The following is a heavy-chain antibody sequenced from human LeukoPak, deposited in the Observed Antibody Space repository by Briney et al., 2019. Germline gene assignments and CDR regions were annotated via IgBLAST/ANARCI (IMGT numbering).Heavy chain of an antibody. CDR1: GYTFTSYG. CDR2: ISAYNGNT. J-gene: IGHJ4*02. D-gene: IGHD3-22*01. CDR3: ARDVPYYDSSGYPLPDYFDY. Sequence: ASVKVSCKASGYTFTSYGISWVRQAPGQGLEWMGLISAYNGNTNYAQKLQGRVTMTTDTSTSTAYMELRSLRSDDTAVYYCARDVPYYDSSGYPLPDYFDYWGQGTLVTVSS. V-gene: IGHV1-18*01.